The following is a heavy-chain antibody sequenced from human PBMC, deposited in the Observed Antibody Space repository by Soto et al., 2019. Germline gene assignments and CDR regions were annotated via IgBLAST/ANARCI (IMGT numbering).Heavy chain of an antibody. CDR2: ISGSGGST. Sequence: GGSLRLSCAASGFTFSSYAMSWVRQAPGKGLEWVSAISGSGGSTYYADSVKGRFTIFRDNSKNTLYLQMNSLRAEDTAVYYCASVYGSGSPTQGSASDYWGQGTLVTVSS. CDR1: GFTFSSYA. D-gene: IGHD3-10*01. CDR3: ASVYGSGSPTQGSASDY. J-gene: IGHJ4*02. V-gene: IGHV3-23*01.